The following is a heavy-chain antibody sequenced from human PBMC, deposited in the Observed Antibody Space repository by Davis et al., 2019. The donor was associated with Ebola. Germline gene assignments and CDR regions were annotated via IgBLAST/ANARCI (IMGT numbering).Heavy chain of an antibody. CDR2: IFAGGGT. CDR3: ARVGPPEALDI. CDR1: GFAVSTSY. V-gene: IGHV3-53*05. D-gene: IGHD1-14*01. J-gene: IGHJ3*02. Sequence: GGSLRLSCAASGFAVSTSYVSWVRQAPGKGLEWVSVIFAGGGTFFADSVKGRFTVSRDDSKNTVYLQMNSLRPEDSAMYYCARVGPPEALDIWGQGTMVTVSS.